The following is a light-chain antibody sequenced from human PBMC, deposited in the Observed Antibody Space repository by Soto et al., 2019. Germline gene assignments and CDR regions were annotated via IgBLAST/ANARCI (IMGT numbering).Light chain of an antibody. J-gene: IGLJ1*01. Sequence: QSALTQPPSASGSPGQSVTISCTGTSSDVGAYNYLSWYQQHPGKAPKLMIYEVSKRPSGVPDRFSGSKSGNTASLTVSGLQAEDEAYYYCSSYAGSNNYVFGTRTKVTVL. CDR3: SSYAGSNNYV. CDR2: EVS. CDR1: SSDVGAYNY. V-gene: IGLV2-8*01.